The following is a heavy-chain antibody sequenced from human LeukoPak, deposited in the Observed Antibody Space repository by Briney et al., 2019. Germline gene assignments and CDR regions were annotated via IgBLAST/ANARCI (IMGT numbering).Heavy chain of an antibody. CDR1: GYTFTTDD. CDR2: MNPNNGNT. Sequence: ASVKVSCKASGYTFTTDDINWVRQATGQGLEWMGWMNPNNGNTGYAQKFQDRVTMTRDTSISTAYMELSSLKSEDTAVYYCARAPREWGFDYCGQGTLVTVSS. CDR3: ARAPREWGFDY. J-gene: IGHJ4*02. V-gene: IGHV1-8*02. D-gene: IGHD7-27*01.